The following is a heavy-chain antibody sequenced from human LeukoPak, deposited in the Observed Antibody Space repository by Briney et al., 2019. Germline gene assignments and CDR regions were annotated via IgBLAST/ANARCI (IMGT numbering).Heavy chain of an antibody. D-gene: IGHD6-13*01. CDR2: INPNSGGT. CDR3: ARDQQQLVLFDY. Sequence: ASVKVSCKASRGTFSSYAISWVRQAPGQGLEWMGWINPNSGGTNYAQKFQGRVTMTRDTSISTAYMELSRLRSDGTAVYYCARDQQQLVLFDYWGQGTLVTVSS. CDR1: RGTFSSYA. V-gene: IGHV1-2*02. J-gene: IGHJ4*02.